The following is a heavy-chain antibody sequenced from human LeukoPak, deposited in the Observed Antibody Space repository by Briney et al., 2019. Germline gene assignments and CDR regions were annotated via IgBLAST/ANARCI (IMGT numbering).Heavy chain of an antibody. CDR1: GGSFSGYY. D-gene: IGHD3-10*01. V-gene: IGHV4-34*01. J-gene: IGHJ5*02. CDR2: INHSGST. Sequence: PSETLSLTCAVYGGSFSGYYWSRIRQPPGKGLEWIGEINHSGSTNYNPSLKSRVTISVDTSKNQFSLKLSSVTAADTAVYYCARETSGYGSGYANWFDPWGQGTLVTVSS. CDR3: ARETSGYGSGYANWFDP.